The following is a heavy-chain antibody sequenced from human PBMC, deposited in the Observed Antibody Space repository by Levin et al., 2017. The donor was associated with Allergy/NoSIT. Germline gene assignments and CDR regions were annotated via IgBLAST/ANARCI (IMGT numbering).Heavy chain of an antibody. V-gene: IGHV3-49*03. CDR1: GFTFGDYA. Sequence: PGGSLRLSCTASGFTFGDYAMSWFRQASGKGLEWVGFIRSKAFGGTTEYAASVKGRFTISGDDAKSIAYLQMNSLKTEDTAVYYCTRYLAVLGYFDYWGQGTLVTVSS. CDR3: TRYLAVLGYFDY. CDR2: IRSKAFGGTT. J-gene: IGHJ4*02. D-gene: IGHD3-10*01.